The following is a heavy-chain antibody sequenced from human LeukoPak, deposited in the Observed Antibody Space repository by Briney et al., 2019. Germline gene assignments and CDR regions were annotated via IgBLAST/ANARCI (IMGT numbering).Heavy chain of an antibody. D-gene: IGHD5-18*01. CDR2: IKSKTDGGTT. J-gene: IGHJ4*02. CDR3: AHRDTTMVRVDY. V-gene: IGHV3-15*01. Sequence: GGSLRLSCAASGFTFRNASMSWVRQAPGKGLEWVGRIKSKTDGGTTDYAAPVKGRFTISRDDSKNTLYLQMNSLTTEDTAVNFCAHRDTTMVRVDYWGQGTLVTVSS. CDR1: GFTFRNAS.